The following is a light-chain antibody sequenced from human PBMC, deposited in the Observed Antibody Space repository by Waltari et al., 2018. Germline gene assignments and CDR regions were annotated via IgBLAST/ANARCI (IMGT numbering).Light chain of an antibody. J-gene: IGLJ2*01. CDR2: DES. V-gene: IGLV3-21*03. CDR3: QVWDSSSDHPDVV. CDR1: NIGSKS. Sequence: SYVLTQPPSVSVAPGKTARITCGGNNIGSKSVHWYQQKPGQAPVLVVYDESDRPSGITGRFSGSNSGNTATLTISRVEAGDEADYYCQVWDSSSDHPDVVFGGGTKLTVL.